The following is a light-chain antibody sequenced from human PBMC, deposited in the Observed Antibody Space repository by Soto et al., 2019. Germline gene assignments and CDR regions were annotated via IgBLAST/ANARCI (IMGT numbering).Light chain of an antibody. V-gene: IGKV1-33*01. CDR1: QDISIY. Sequence: IQMTQSPSSLSASVGDRVTITCQASQDISIYLNWYRQKPGKAPEVLIYDASKLGRGVPSRFSGSGSGTEFTFSITSLQPEYFATYYCQQRDTLLTFGGGTTVDLK. CDR2: DAS. CDR3: QQRDTLLT. J-gene: IGKJ4*01.